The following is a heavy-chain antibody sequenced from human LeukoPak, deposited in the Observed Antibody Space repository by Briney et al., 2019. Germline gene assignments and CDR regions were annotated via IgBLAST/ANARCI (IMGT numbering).Heavy chain of an antibody. CDR1: GGSISSGGYY. CDR2: IYHSGST. CDR3: ARGPTYYYDSSGYYSY. J-gene: IGHJ4*02. D-gene: IGHD3-22*01. Sequence: SQTLSLTCTVSGGSISSGGYYWSWIRQPPGKGLEWIGYIYHSGSTNYNPSLKSRVTISVDTSKNQFSLKLSSVTAADTAVYYCARGPTYYYDSSGYYSYWGQGTLVTVSS. V-gene: IGHV4-30-2*01.